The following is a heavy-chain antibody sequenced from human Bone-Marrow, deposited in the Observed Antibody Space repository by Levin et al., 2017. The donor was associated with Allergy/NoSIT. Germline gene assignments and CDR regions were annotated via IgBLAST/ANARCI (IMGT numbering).Heavy chain of an antibody. Sequence: GESLKISCAASGFTFTNAWMTWVRQAPGKGLEWVGRIKNKANNGTTDYAAPVRGRFTISRDDLKNTLFLQMNSLKIEDTAVYYCTTDQARGRYWGPGTLVIVSS. CDR3: TTDQARGRY. J-gene: IGHJ4*02. CDR1: GFTFTNAW. D-gene: IGHD3-10*01. CDR2: IKNKANNGTT. V-gene: IGHV3-15*01.